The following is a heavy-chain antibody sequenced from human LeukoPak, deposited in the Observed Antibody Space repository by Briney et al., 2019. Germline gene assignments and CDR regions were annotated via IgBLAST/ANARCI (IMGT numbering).Heavy chain of an antibody. Sequence: PSETLSLTCTVSGGSISSYYCSWIRQPPGKGLEWIGYIYYSGSTTYNPSPKRRVTISLDTSKNQFSPKRSSLPAPHTPLYYCALLAITMVRGVITYYWGQGTLVTVSS. D-gene: IGHD3-10*01. CDR3: ALLAITMVRGVITYY. CDR1: GGSISSYY. J-gene: IGHJ4*02. V-gene: IGHV4-59*01. CDR2: IYYSGST.